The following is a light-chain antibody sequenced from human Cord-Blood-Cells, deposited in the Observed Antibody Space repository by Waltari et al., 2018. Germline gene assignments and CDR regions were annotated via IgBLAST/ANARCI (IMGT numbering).Light chain of an antibody. CDR1: QSISSF. CDR3: QQSYSTRRT. J-gene: IGKJ4*01. CDR2: AAS. V-gene: IGKV1-39*01. Sequence: DIQLTQSPSSLSASVGDRVTITCRASQSISSFLNWYQQKPGKAPKLRIYAASSLQRGVPSRFRGRGSGTDVTLTISSLQPEDCATYYCQQSYSTRRTFGGGTKVEIK.